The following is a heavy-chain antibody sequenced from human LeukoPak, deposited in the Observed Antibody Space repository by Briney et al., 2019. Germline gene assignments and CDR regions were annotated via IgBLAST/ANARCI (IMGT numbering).Heavy chain of an antibody. Sequence: GASVKVSCKASGYTFTSYGISWVRQAPGQGLEWMGWISAYNGNTNYAQKLQGRVTMTTDTSTSTAYMELRSLRSDDTAVYYCATSVGATSVYYYGMDVWGQGTTVTVSS. V-gene: IGHV1-18*01. J-gene: IGHJ6*02. D-gene: IGHD1-26*01. CDR3: ATSVGATSVYYYGMDV. CDR2: ISAYNGNT. CDR1: GYTFTSYG.